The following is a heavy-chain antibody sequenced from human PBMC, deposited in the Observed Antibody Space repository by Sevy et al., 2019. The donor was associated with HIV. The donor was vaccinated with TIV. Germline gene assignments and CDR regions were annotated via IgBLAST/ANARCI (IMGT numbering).Heavy chain of an antibody. CDR1: GGSISSGGYY. CDR3: ARSMIVVPATFDY. D-gene: IGHD3-22*01. V-gene: IGHV4-31*03. J-gene: IGHJ4*02. Sequence: SETLSLTCTVSGGSISSGGYYWSWIRQHPGKGLEWIGYIHYSGSTYYNPSLKSRVTISVYTSKNQFSLKLSSVSAADTAVYYCARSMIVVPATFDYWGQGTLVTVSS. CDR2: IHYSGST.